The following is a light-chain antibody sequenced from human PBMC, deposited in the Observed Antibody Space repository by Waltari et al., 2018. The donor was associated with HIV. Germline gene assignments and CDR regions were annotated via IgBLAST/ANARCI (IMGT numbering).Light chain of an antibody. CDR1: SSDVGGYNY. J-gene: IGLJ3*02. CDR3: SSYTGSSSVV. Sequence: QSALTQPASVSGSPGQSITISCTGASSDVGGYNYVSWYQQHPGKAPKLMIYEVSNRPSGVSNRFSGSKSGNTASLTISGLRADDEADYYCSSYTGSSSVVFGGGTKLTVL. V-gene: IGLV2-14*01. CDR2: EVS.